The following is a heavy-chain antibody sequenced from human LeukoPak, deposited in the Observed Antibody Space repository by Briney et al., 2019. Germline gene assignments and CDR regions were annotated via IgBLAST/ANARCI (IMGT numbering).Heavy chain of an antibody. D-gene: IGHD4-23*01. CDR3: VRGNDYGGPHY. V-gene: IGHV3-74*01. CDR1: GFTFSSYW. Sequence: GGSLRLSCAVSGFTFSSYWMHWVRQAPGKGLVWVSRIDRDGSRINYADSVKGRFTISRDNGKNTLFLQMNSLRVKDAAVYYCVRGNDYGGPHYWGQGTLVTVSS. J-gene: IGHJ4*02. CDR2: IDRDGSRI.